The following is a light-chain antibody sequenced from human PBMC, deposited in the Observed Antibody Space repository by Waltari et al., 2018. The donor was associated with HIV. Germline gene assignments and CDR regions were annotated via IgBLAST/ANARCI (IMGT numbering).Light chain of an antibody. Sequence: FMLTQPHSMSASPGTTVTISCPRSSGTIASNPVQGSQQRPGGAPTTVVFEDTQRPSGVPERFSGSIDSSSNSASLTISGLKTEDEADYYCQSYDTTNHLIFGGGTKVTVL. CDR3: QSYDTTNHLI. CDR2: EDT. V-gene: IGLV6-57*04. CDR1: SGTIASNP. J-gene: IGLJ2*01.